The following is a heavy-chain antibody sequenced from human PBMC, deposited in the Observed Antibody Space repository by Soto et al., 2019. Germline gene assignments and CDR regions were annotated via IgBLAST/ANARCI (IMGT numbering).Heavy chain of an antibody. J-gene: IGHJ4*02. CDR2: IYYSGST. V-gene: IGHV4-59*01. CDR3: ARGEKYYYDSSGHYDY. D-gene: IGHD3-22*01. Sequence: SETLSLTCTVSGGSISSYYWSWIRQPPGKGLEWIGYIYYSGSTNYNPSLKSRVTISVDTSKNQFSLKLSSVTAADTAVYYCARGEKYYYDSSGHYDYWGQGTLVTVSS. CDR1: GGSISSYY.